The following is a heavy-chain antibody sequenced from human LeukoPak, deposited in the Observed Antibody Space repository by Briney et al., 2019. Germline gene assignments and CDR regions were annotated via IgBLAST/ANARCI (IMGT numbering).Heavy chain of an antibody. V-gene: IGHV3-33*01. CDR1: GFTLSSYG. D-gene: IGHD6-13*01. Sequence: GGSLRLSCAASGFTLSSYGMHWVRQAPGKGLEWVAVIWYDGSNKYYADSVKGRFTISRDNSKNTLYLQMNSLRAEDTAVYYCAREDSSSCLDIWGQGTMVTVSS. J-gene: IGHJ3*02. CDR2: IWYDGSNK. CDR3: AREDSSSCLDI.